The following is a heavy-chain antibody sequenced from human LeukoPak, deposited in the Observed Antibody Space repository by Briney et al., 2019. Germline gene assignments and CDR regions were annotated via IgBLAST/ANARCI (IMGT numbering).Heavy chain of an antibody. CDR3: TRESGAFSPFGF. Sequence: SGTLSLTCAVSGGSILTTNWWSWVRQPPGKGLEWIGEVHLSGASNYNPSLKSRVNMSIDKSKNQLSLELTSVTAADTAIYYCTRESGAFSPFGFWGQGTLVIVSS. CDR2: VHLSGAS. V-gene: IGHV4-4*02. CDR1: GGSILTTNW. D-gene: IGHD1-26*01. J-gene: IGHJ4*02.